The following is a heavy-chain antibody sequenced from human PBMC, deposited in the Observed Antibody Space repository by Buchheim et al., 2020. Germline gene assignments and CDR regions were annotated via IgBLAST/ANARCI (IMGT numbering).Heavy chain of an antibody. CDR3: ARGRVLRFLEWLLYYFDY. Sequence: QVQLQQWGAGLLKPSETLSLTCAVYGGSFSGYYWSWIRQPPGKGLEWIGEINHSGSTNYNPSLKSRVTISVDTSKNQFSLKPSSVTAADTAVYYCARGRVLRFLEWLLYYFDYWGQGTL. CDR2: INHSGST. CDR1: GGSFSGYY. J-gene: IGHJ4*02. V-gene: IGHV4-34*01. D-gene: IGHD3-3*01.